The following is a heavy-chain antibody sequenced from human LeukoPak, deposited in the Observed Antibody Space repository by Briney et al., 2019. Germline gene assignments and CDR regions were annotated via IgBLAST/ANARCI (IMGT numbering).Heavy chain of an antibody. V-gene: IGHV3-43*02. J-gene: IGHJ4*02. CDR3: ANGLGDSGYYPLDS. CDR2: ISGDGDNT. CDR1: GFTFNDYA. Sequence: QTGGSLRLSCAASGFTFNDYAMHWVRQVPGKGLEWLCFISGDGDNTYYAESVRGRFTISRDSSKTSLYLQMNSLRTEDTALYYCANGLGDSGYYPLDSWGRGTLVTVSS. D-gene: IGHD3-3*01.